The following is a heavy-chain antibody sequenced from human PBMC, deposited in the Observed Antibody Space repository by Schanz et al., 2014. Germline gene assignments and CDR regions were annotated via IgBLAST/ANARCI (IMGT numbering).Heavy chain of an antibody. CDR3: ARPSDSSWYMDV. CDR2: VWHDGINR. V-gene: IGHV3-33*08. D-gene: IGHD2-21*02. J-gene: IGHJ6*03. CDR1: GFNFSSYG. Sequence: VKLVESGGGLVQPGGSLRLSCAASGFNFSSYGMHWVRQAPGRGLEWVAVVWHDGINRYYADSVKGRFTISRDNSKNTLYLQMNSLRAEDTAVYYCARPSDSSWYMDVWGKGTTVTVSS.